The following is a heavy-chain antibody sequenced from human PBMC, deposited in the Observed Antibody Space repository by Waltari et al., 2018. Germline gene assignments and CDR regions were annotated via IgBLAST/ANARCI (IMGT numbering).Heavy chain of an antibody. J-gene: IGHJ6*03. Sequence: QVQLQESGPGLVKPSETLSLTCSVSGGSVSSYQWSWIRQPPGKGLEWIGYISDSGSTDYNPSLKSRVSISVDTSKNQFFLKLSPVIAADTAVYYCARDSPASSASYSYYMDVWGEGTTVTVSS. V-gene: IGHV4-59*02. D-gene: IGHD2-21*01. CDR2: ISDSGST. CDR1: GGSVSSYQ. CDR3: ARDSPASSASYSYYMDV.